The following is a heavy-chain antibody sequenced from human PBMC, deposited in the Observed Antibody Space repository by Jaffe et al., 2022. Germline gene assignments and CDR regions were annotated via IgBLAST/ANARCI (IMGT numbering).Heavy chain of an antibody. CDR3: ARDRYDILTGYNSAFGY. J-gene: IGHJ4*02. CDR2: INPSGGST. D-gene: IGHD3-9*01. V-gene: IGHV1-46*01. Sequence: QVQLVQSGAEVKKPGASVKVSCKASGYTFTSYYMHWVRQAPGQGLEWMGIINPSGGSTSYAQKFQGRVTMTRDTSTSTVYMELSSLRSEDTAVYYCARDRYDILTGYNSAFGYWGQGTLVTVSS. CDR1: GYTFTSYY.